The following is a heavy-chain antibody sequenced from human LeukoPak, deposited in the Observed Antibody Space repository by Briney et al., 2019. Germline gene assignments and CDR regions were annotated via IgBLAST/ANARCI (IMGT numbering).Heavy chain of an antibody. CDR2: IYTSGST. V-gene: IGHV4-61*02. CDR1: GGSNSSGSYY. J-gene: IGHJ5*02. Sequence: SETLSLTCTVSGGSNSSGSYYWSWLRQPAGKGREWIGRIYTSGSTNYNPSLKSRVTISVDTSKNQFSLKLSSATAADTAVYYCARDGPALDPWGQGTLVTVSS. CDR3: ARDGPALDP.